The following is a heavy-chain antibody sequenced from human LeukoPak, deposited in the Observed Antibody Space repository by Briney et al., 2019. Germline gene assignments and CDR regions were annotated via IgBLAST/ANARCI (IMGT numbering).Heavy chain of an antibody. CDR1: GGSFSGYY. J-gene: IGHJ4*02. V-gene: IGHV4-34*01. Sequence: SETLSLTCAVYGGSFSGYYWSWIRQPPGKGLEWIGEINHSGSTNYNPSLKKRVTISVNTSKNQLSLKLSTVTAADAAVYYCARTLLWFGLTYYFDYWGQATLVTVSS. CDR2: INHSGST. D-gene: IGHD3-10*01. CDR3: ARTLLWFGLTYYFDY.